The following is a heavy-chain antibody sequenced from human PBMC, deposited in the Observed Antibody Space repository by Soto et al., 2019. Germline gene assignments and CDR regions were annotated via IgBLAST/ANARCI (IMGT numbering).Heavy chain of an antibody. V-gene: IGHV3-21*04. D-gene: IGHD6-13*01. Sequence: PGGSLRLSCAASGFIFNTYSMNWVRQPPGRGLEWVSSISFSSSYMYYADSVKGRFTISRDNSKKTVYLQMNSLRAEDTAVYYCARALYSSSWSEGYWGQGTLVTVSS. J-gene: IGHJ4*02. CDR1: GFIFNTYS. CDR3: ARALYSSSWSEGY. CDR2: ISFSSSYM.